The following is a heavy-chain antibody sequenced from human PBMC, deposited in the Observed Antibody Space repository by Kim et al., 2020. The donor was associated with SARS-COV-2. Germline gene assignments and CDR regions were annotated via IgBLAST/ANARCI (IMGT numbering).Heavy chain of an antibody. Sequence: SETLSPTCTVSGGSLSNYYWGWIRQPPGMGLEWIGYVYYSGTTNYNPTLKSRVTISVDTSKNQFSLKLTSVTAADTALYYCARRIGGNAFDIWGQGTMVTVSS. J-gene: IGHJ3*02. V-gene: IGHV4-59*08. CDR3: ARRIGGNAFDI. D-gene: IGHD2-15*01. CDR1: GGSLSNYY. CDR2: VYYSGTT.